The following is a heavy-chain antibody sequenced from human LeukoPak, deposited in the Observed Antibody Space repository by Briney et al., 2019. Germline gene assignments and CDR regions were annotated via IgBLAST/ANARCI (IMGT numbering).Heavy chain of an antibody. D-gene: IGHD1-26*01. Sequence: PGPCLRPSCAAAALSVDVYATDWVRHAPRESLGCVSGVSWNGGSIGYADSVKGRFTISRDNAKIPLYLQMSSLRAEDTALYYCAKGAELLGDAFDIWGQGTMVTVSS. CDR3: AKGAELLGDAFDI. V-gene: IGHV3-9*01. CDR1: ALSVDVYA. CDR2: VSWNGGSI. J-gene: IGHJ3*02.